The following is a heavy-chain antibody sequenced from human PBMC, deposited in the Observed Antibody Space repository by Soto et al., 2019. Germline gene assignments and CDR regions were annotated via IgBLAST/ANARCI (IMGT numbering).Heavy chain of an antibody. CDR1: GGSFSGYD. D-gene: IGHD2-8*01. CDR3: ATXNGVILAAQGHAPDPYYLDP. V-gene: IGHV4-34*01. Sequence: SETLSLTCAVYGGSFSGYDWSWIRPPPGKWLEGIGEINHSGNFNYNRSLTSRVTISVDNSKNQLSLKLRYVLDADSPSYYCATXNGVILAAQGHAPDPYYLDPLSQGSLFTGSS. CDR2: INHSGNF. J-gene: IGHJ5*02.